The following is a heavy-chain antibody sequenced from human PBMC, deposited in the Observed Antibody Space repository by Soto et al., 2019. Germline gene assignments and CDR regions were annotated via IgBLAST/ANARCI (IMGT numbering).Heavy chain of an antibody. J-gene: IGHJ2*01. Sequence: GGSLRLSCAASGFTFSSYSMNWVRQAPGKGLEWVSSISSSSSNIYYADSVKGRFTISRDNATNSLYLQMNSLRAEDTAVYYCARTYGDYASWYFDLWGRGTLVTVSS. CDR2: ISSSSSNI. D-gene: IGHD4-17*01. CDR3: ARTYGDYASWYFDL. CDR1: GFTFSSYS. V-gene: IGHV3-21*01.